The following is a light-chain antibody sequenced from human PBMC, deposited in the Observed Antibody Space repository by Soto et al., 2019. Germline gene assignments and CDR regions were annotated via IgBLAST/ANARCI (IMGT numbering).Light chain of an antibody. J-gene: IGLJ1*01. CDR1: SSDVGAYNY. V-gene: IGLV2-14*01. CDR2: DVS. CDR3: SSYTSATTYV. Sequence: QSVLTQPASVSGSPGQSITISCTGTSSDVGAYNYDSWYQQYPGEAPKVIIYDVSHRPAGVSNRFSGSKSGNTASLTISGLQTLDEADYYCSSYTSATTYVFGTGTKLTVL.